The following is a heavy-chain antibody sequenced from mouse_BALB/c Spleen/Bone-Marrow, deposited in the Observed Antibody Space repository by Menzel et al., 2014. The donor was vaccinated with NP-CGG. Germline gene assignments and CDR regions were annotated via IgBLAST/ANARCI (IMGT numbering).Heavy chain of an antibody. CDR3: ARNVPLYDVGYFDY. CDR1: GFTFSSFG. J-gene: IGHJ2*01. D-gene: IGHD2-14*01. V-gene: IGHV5-17*02. CDR2: ISSGSSTI. Sequence: EVQLVESGGGLLQPGGSRKLSCAASGFTFSSFGMHWVRQAPEKGLEWVAYISSGSSTIYYADTVKGRFTISRDNPKNTLFLQMTSLRSEDTAMYYCARNVPLYDVGYFDYWGQGTTLTVSS.